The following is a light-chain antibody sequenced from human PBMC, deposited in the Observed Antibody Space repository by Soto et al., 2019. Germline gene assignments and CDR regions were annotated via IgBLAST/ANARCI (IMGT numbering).Light chain of an antibody. CDR2: EVS. V-gene: IGLV2-23*02. J-gene: IGLJ2*01. CDR1: SSDVGSYNL. Sequence: QSALTQPASVSGSPGQSITISCTGTSSDVGSYNLVAWYQQHSGKAPKFIIYEVSKRPSGVSNRFSGSKSGNTASLTISGLQAEDEADYYCCSYAGNSLVFGGGTQLTVL. CDR3: CSYAGNSLV.